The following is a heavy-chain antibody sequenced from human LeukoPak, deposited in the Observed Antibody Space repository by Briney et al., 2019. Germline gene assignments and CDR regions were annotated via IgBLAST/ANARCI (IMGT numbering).Heavy chain of an antibody. V-gene: IGHV3-30-3*01. CDR3: ARLPPLPTMASYYYYYGMDV. CDR1: GFTFSSYA. Sequence: GGSLRLSCAASGFTFSSYAMHWVRQAPGKGLEWVAVISYDGSNKYYADSVKGRFTISRDNSKNTLYLQMNSLRAGTRLCNCARLPPLPTMASYYYYYGMDVWGQGTTVTVSS. J-gene: IGHJ6*02. D-gene: IGHD3-10*01. CDR2: ISYDGSNK.